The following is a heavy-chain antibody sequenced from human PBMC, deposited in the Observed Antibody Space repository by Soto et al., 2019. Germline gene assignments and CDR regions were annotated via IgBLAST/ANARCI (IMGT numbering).Heavy chain of an antibody. CDR2: IDPYDSYT. J-gene: IGHJ6*02. Sequence: GESLQITCKGSGYNFNNYWINWVRQMPGKGLEWMGRIDPYDSYTNYSPSFQGHVTISADKSISTAYLQWSSLEASDTAMYYCARHVDTAMDVWGQGTTVTVSS. V-gene: IGHV5-10-1*01. CDR1: GYNFNNYW. D-gene: IGHD5-18*01. CDR3: ARHVDTAMDV.